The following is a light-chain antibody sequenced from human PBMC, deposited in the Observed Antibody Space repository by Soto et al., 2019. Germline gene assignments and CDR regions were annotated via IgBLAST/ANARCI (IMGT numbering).Light chain of an antibody. J-gene: IGKJ1*01. Sequence: EIVLTQSPGTLSLSPGERATLSCRASLTVSDNYLAWYQQKAGQAPRLVIYGASNRATGIPDRFSASGSGTDFTLTITRLEPEDFAVYYCQQYSTSPLTFGQGTKVEVK. CDR3: QQYSTSPLT. V-gene: IGKV3-20*01. CDR1: LTVSDNY. CDR2: GAS.